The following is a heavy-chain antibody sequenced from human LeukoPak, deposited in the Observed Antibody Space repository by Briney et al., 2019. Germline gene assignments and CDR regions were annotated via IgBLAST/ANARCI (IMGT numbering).Heavy chain of an antibody. V-gene: IGHV4-39*07. D-gene: IGHD3-9*01. J-gene: IGHJ6*03. CDR2: IYYSGST. CDR3: ARVRGGPYYDILYYYYYMDV. CDR1: GGSISSSSYY. Sequence: PSETLSLTCTVSGGSISSSSYYWGWIRQPPGKGLEWIGSIYYSGSTYYNPSLKSRVTISVDTSKNQFSLKLSSVTAADTAAYYCARVRGGPYYDILYYYYYMDVWGKGTTVTVSS.